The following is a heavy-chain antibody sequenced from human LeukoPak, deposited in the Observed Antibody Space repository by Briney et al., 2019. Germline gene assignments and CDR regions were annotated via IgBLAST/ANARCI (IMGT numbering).Heavy chain of an antibody. CDR3: ASYIYDSSGYSSWAGDQSLDY. Sequence: ASVKVSCKASGYTFTGYYMHWVRQAPGQGLEWMGWINPNSGGTNYAQKFQGRVTMTRDTSISTAYMELSRLRSDDTAVYYCASYIYDSSGYSSWAGDQSLDYWGQGTLVTVSS. CDR1: GYTFTGYY. CDR2: INPNSGGT. V-gene: IGHV1-2*02. D-gene: IGHD3-22*01. J-gene: IGHJ4*01.